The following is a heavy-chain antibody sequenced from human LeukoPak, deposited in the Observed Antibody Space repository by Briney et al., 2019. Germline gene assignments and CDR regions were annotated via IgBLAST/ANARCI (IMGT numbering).Heavy chain of an antibody. Sequence: ASVKVSCKASGYTFTGYYMHWVQQAPGQGLQWMGRINPNSGGTNYAQKFQCRVTMTRDTSISTAYMELSRLRSDDPAVYYCARGSTPRGYYYYMDVWGKGTTVTVSS. V-gene: IGHV1-2*06. J-gene: IGHJ6*03. CDR3: ARGSTPRGYYYYMDV. CDR2: INPNSGGT. CDR1: GYTFTGYY.